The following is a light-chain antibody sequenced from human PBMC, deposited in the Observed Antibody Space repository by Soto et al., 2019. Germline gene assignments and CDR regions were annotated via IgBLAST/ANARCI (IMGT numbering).Light chain of an antibody. CDR1: QGISGW. J-gene: IGKJ1*01. Sequence: DIQMTQSPSTLSASVGDRVTITCRASQGISGWLAWYQQKAGKAPRVLIFDASSLMSGVPSRFSGCGYGTEFTLTINRLQPDDSATYYCQQYDSFSVWTFGQGTKVDIK. CDR3: QQYDSFSVWT. V-gene: IGKV1-5*01. CDR2: DAS.